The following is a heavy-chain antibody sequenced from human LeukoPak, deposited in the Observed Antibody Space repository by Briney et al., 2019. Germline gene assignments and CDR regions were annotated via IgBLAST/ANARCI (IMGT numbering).Heavy chain of an antibody. CDR2: IYHSGST. D-gene: IGHD3-10*01. V-gene: IGHV4-4*02. CDR1: GGSISSSNW. J-gene: IGHJ3*02. CDR3: ARHGGVVRGGGSDAFDI. Sequence: PSGTLSLTCAVSGGSISSSNWWSWVRQPPGKGLEWIGEIYHSGSTNYNPSLKSRVTMSIHTSKNQFSLKLSSVTAADTAVYYCARHGGVVRGGGSDAFDIWGQGTMVTVSS.